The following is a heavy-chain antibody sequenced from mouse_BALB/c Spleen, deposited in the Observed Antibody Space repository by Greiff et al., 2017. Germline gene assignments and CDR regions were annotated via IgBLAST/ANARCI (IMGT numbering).Heavy chain of an antibody. CDR2: IYPYNGGT. D-gene: IGHD2-1*01. CDR1: GYTFTDYN. CDR3: ARGGNRFAD. Sequence: EVQLQQSGPELVKPGASVKISCKASGYTFTDYNMHWVKQSHGKSLEWIGYIYPYNGGTGYNQKFKSKATLTVDNSSSTAYMELRSLTSEDSAVYYCARGGNRFADWGQGTLVTVAA. V-gene: IGHV1S29*02. J-gene: IGHJ3*01.